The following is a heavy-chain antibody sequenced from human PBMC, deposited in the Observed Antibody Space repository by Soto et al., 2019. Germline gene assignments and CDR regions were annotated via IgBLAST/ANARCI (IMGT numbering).Heavy chain of an antibody. J-gene: IGHJ5*02. CDR1: GYTFTGYY. V-gene: IGHV1-2*02. CDR2: INPNSGGT. CDR3: ARDRGIILNGPKGWFDP. Sequence: GASVKVSCKASGYTFTGYYMHWVRQAPGQGLEWMGWINPNSGGTNYAQKFQGRVTMTRDTSISTAYMELSRLRSDDTAVYYCARDRGIILNGPKGWFDPWGQGTLVTVSS. D-gene: IGHD3-9*01.